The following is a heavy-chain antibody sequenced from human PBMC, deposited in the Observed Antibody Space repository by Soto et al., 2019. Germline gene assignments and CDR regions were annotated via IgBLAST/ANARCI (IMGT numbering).Heavy chain of an antibody. Sequence: PXESVTMSWKSSGYSFATYLLGWVRQMTGKGLEWMGIIYPGDSDTMYSPSFQGQVIISADLSSTTTYLQWSSLKASDTAIYYCARQHGVDPANAWIDPWGQGTLVTVSA. V-gene: IGHV5-51*01. CDR3: ARQHGVDPANAWIDP. CDR1: GYSFATYL. J-gene: IGHJ5*02. D-gene: IGHD2-8*01. CDR2: IYPGDSDT.